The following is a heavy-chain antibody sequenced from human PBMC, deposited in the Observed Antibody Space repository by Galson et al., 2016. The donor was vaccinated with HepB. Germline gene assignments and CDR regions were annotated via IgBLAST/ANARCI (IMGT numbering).Heavy chain of an antibody. D-gene: IGHD1-7*01. CDR1: GYSFTSHW. Sequence: QSGAEVKKPGESLEISCKASGYSFTSHWIGWVRQMPGKGLEWMGIIFPRDSDTRYSPSFQGQVTISADKSITTAYLQWSSLKASDTAMYYCARRSLELTAWALDIWGRGTMVTVSS. V-gene: IGHV5-51*01. CDR2: IFPRDSDT. CDR3: ARRSLELTAWALDI. J-gene: IGHJ3*02.